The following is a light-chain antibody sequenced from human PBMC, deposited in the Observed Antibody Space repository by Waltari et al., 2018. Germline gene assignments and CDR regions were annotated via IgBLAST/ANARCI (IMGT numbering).Light chain of an antibody. J-gene: IGKJ4*01. CDR1: QSVNKY. CDR2: GAS. Sequence: VLTQSPATLSLSPGESATISCRASQSVNKYLDWFQQKPGQAPRLLIYGASNRAAGIPARFSGSGSGTDFTLTISSLEPEDFAVYYCLKRAGGPLFGGGTKVE. CDR3: LKRAGGPL. V-gene: IGKV3-11*01.